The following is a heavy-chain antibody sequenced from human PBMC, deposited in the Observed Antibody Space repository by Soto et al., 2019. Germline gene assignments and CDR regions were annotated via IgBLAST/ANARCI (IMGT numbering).Heavy chain of an antibody. Sequence: PSETRSRTCTVGGGSFSGYFWNWIRQSPGKGLEWLGKVNHNGRNNYNPSLKSRVTISMDMSKNQFSLKLTSVTAADTAVYYCARGGRSDWQAYFEFLGPGTMVDAST. CDR3: ARGGRSDWQAYFEF. CDR1: GGSFSGYF. V-gene: IGHV4-34*01. J-gene: IGHJ4*03. CDR2: VNHNGRN. D-gene: IGHD6-19*01.